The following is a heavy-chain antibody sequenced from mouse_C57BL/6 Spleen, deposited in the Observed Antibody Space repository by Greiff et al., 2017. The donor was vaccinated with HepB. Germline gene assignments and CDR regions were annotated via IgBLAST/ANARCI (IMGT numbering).Heavy chain of an antibody. CDR3: ATDSSGPWFAY. J-gene: IGHJ3*01. CDR2: IYPGDGDT. Sequence: VQLQQSGPELVKPGASVKISCKASGYAFSSSWMKWVKQRPGKGLEWIGRIYPGDGDTNYNGKFKGKATLTADKSSSTAYMQLSSLTSEDSAVYFCATDSSGPWFAYWGQGTLVTVSA. D-gene: IGHD3-2*02. CDR1: GYAFSSSW. V-gene: IGHV1-82*01.